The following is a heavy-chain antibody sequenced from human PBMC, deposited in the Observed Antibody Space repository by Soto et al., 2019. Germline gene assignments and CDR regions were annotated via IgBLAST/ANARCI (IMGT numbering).Heavy chain of an antibody. Sequence: PGGSLRLSCAASGFTVSSKYMSWVRQAPGKGLEWGSVIYSDGSTYYADSVKGRFTVSRDNSKNTLYLQMNSLRAEDTAVYCCATERGPTYYFDYWGQGSLVTVSS. CDR1: GFTVSSKY. CDR3: ATERGPTYYFDY. CDR2: IYSDGST. V-gene: IGHV3-53*01. J-gene: IGHJ4*02. D-gene: IGHD2-21*01.